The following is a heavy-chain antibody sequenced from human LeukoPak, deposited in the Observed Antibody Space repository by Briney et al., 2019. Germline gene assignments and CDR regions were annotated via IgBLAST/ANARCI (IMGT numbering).Heavy chain of an antibody. V-gene: IGHV4-34*01. D-gene: IGHD3-3*01. J-gene: IGHJ5*02. CDR1: GGSFSGYY. CDR3: ARETYYDFWSGYSGGWFDP. Sequence: SETLSLTCAVYGGSFSGYYWSWIRQPPGKGLEWIGEINHSGSTNYDPSLKSRVTISVDTSKNQFSLKLSSVTAADTAVYYCARETYYDFWSGYSGGWFDPWGQGTLVTVSS. CDR2: INHSGST.